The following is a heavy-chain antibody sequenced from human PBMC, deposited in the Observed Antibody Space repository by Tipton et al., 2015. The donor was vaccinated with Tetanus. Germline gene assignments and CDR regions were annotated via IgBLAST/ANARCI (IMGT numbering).Heavy chain of an antibody. V-gene: IGHV3-30-3*01. CDR1: GFTLSSYA. D-gene: IGHD6-19*01. CDR3: ARSIAVAGGDY. J-gene: IGHJ4*02. Sequence: SLRLSCAASGFTLSSYAMHWVRQAPGKGLEWVAVISYDGSNKYYADSVKGRFTISRDNSKNTLYLQMNSLRAEDTAVYYCARSIAVAGGDYWGQGTLVTVSS. CDR2: ISYDGSNK.